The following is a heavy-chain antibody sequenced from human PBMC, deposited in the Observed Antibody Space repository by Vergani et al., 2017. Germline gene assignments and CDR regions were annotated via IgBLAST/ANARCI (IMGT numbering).Heavy chain of an antibody. D-gene: IGHD3-22*01. V-gene: IGHV5-51*01. CDR3: ARSNLYYYDSSGYDY. Sequence: EVQLVQSGAEVKTPGESLKISCKGSGYSFTSYWIGWVRQMPGKGLELMGIIYPGDSDTRYSPSFQGQVTISADKSISTAYLQWSSLKASDTAMYYCARSNLYYYDSSGYDYWGQGTLVTVSS. CDR2: IYPGDSDT. J-gene: IGHJ4*02. CDR1: GYSFTSYW.